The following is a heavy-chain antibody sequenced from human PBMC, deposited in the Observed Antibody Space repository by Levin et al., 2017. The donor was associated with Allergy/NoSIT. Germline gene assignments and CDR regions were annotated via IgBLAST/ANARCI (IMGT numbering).Heavy chain of an antibody. Sequence: PEASVKVSCKASGFTFTIYDIHWVRQAPGQGLEWVGRLNPNTGGTDSAQKFMGRVTMTRDTSTTTAFMELTRLRPDDTAIYYCARETIAAPPYNWFDTWGQGALVTVSS. CDR2: LNPNTGGT. CDR3: ARETIAAPPYNWFDT. J-gene: IGHJ5*02. CDR1: GFTFTIYD. D-gene: IGHD6-13*01. V-gene: IGHV1-2*06.